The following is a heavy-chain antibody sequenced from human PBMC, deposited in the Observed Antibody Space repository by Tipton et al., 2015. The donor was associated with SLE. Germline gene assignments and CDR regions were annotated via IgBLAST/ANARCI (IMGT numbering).Heavy chain of an antibody. CDR2: IYPSGSI. Sequence: TLSLTCTVSGDSISNYYWSWIRQPAGKGLEWIGRIYPSGSINYNPSLKSRVTISVDTSKNQLSLKLTSVTAADTAVYYCARGSVVADDYWGQGTLVTVSS. CDR1: GDSISNYY. V-gene: IGHV4-4*07. D-gene: IGHD2-15*01. CDR3: ARGSVVADDY. J-gene: IGHJ4*02.